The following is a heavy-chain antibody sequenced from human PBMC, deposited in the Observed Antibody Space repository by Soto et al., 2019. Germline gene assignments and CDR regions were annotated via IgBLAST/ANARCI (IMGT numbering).Heavy chain of an antibody. V-gene: IGHV3-7*03. CDR2: IKQDGSEK. CDR3: ARDAGDGYNPGDY. D-gene: IGHD5-12*01. Sequence: GGSLRLSCAASGFTFSSYWMSWVRQAPGKGLEWVANIKQDGSEKYYVDSVKGRFTISRDNAKNSLYLQMNSLRAEDTAVYYCARDAGDGYNPGDYWGQGTLVTVSS. CDR1: GFTFSSYW. J-gene: IGHJ4*02.